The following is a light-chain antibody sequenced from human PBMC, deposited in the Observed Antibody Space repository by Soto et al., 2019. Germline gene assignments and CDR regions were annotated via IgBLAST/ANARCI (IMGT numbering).Light chain of an antibody. J-gene: IGKJ4*01. CDR1: QSVSSY. Sequence: ETVLTQSPGTLSLSPGERATLSCRASQSVSSYLPCYQQNPGQAPRLLIYDPSNRPPGIPARFSGSGSGTDFTLTISSLEPEDFAVYYCQQRSNWPPWLTFGGGTKVEIK. V-gene: IGKV3-11*01. CDR2: DPS. CDR3: QQRSNWPPWLT.